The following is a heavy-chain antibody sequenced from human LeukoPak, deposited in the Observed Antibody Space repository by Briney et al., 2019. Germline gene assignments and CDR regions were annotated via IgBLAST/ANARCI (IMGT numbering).Heavy chain of an antibody. CDR2: ISSSSRYI. D-gene: IGHD5-24*01. CDR1: GFTFSIYS. V-gene: IGHV3-21*04. J-gene: IGHJ4*02. CDR3: TRDQSGSGFNSDY. Sequence: GGSLRLSCGASGFTFSIYSVNWVRQAPGKGLEWVSSISSSSRYIFYADSVKGRFTISRHNAKNSVYLQMTSLRAEDTAVYYCTRDQSGSGFNSDYWGQGTLVTVSS.